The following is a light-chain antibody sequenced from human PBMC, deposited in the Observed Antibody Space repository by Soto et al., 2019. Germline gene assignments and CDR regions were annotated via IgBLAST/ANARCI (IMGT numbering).Light chain of an antibody. CDR1: QSVSGW. Sequence: DIQMTQSPSTLSASVGDTVTVTCRASQSVSGWLAWYQQRPGKAPKRLIYGTSNLQTGVPSRFSGSGYGTDFTLTISSLQPEDFATYYCLQHETYPRTFGQGTKVDIK. J-gene: IGKJ1*01. CDR3: LQHETYPRT. CDR2: GTS. V-gene: IGKV1-5*01.